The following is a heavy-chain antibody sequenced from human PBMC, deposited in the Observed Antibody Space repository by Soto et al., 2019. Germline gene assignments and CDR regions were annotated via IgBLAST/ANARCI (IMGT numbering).Heavy chain of an antibody. D-gene: IGHD4-4*01. V-gene: IGHV1-24*01. J-gene: IGHJ5*02. Sequence: ASVKVSCKVFGYTLTELYMHWVRQAPGKGLEWLGGFDPEDGETIYAQKFQGRVTMTEDTSTDTAYMELSSLRSEDTAVYYCARTVTKKWFDPWGQGTLVTVSS. CDR2: FDPEDGET. CDR1: GYTLTELY. CDR3: ARTVTKKWFDP.